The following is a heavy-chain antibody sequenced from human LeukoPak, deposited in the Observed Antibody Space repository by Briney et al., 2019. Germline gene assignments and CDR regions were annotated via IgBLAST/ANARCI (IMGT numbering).Heavy chain of an antibody. CDR1: GFTFSSYS. J-gene: IGHJ4*02. V-gene: IGHV3-7*03. CDR3: ARSVPYGTTWYGRSDC. Sequence: GGSLRLSCAASGFTFSSYSMNWVRQAPGKGLEWVANIKQDGSTEYYVDSVKGRFTISRDNAMNSLYLQMNSLRVEDTAIYYCARSVPYGTTWYGRSDCWGQGTLVTVSS. CDR2: IKQDGSTE. D-gene: IGHD6-13*01.